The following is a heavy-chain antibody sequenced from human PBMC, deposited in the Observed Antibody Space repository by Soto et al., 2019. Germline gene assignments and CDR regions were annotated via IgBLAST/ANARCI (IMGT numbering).Heavy chain of an antibody. Sequence: QVQLVQSGVEVKKPGASVKVSCKPSGYTFSSHGLSWVRQAPGQGLEWLGWISTWEDDTNYAQKFQGSTILTTNSTTRTGYMEQVYLRPDGTAVSYCVRDDSVSGEDFVGAGGQGTLVIVSS. CDR3: VRDDSVSGEDFVGA. V-gene: IGHV1-18*01. CDR2: ISTWEDDT. CDR1: GYTFSSHG. J-gene: IGHJ4*02. D-gene: IGHD3-10*01.